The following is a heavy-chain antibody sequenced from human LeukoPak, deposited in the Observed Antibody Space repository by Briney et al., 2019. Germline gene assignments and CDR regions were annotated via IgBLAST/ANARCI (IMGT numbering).Heavy chain of an antibody. CDR2: ISAYNGNT. J-gene: IGHJ4*02. CDR1: GYTFTSYG. V-gene: IGHV1-18*01. D-gene: IGHD4-17*01. Sequence: GASVKVSCKASGYTFTSYGISWVRQAPGQGLEWMGWISAYNGNTNCAQKLQGRVTMTTDTSTSTAYMELRSLRSEDTGVYYCTLFDYGDYDYWGQGTLVTVSS. CDR3: TLFDYGDYDY.